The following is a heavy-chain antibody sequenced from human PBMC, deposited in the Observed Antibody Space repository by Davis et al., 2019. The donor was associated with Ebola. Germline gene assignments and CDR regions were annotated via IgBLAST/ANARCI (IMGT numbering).Heavy chain of an antibody. Sequence: SETLSLTCAVYGGSFSGYYWSWIRQPPGKGLEWIGEINHSGSTNYNPSLKSRVTISVDTSKNQFSLKLSSVTAADTAVYYCARVSWGGGDYWGQGTLVTVSS. CDR3: ARVSWGGGDY. CDR2: INHSGST. D-gene: IGHD2-15*01. J-gene: IGHJ4*02. V-gene: IGHV4-34*01. CDR1: GGSFSGYY.